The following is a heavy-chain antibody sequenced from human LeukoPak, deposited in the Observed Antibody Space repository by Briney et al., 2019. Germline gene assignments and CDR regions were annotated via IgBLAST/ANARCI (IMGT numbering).Heavy chain of an antibody. V-gene: IGHV4-39*01. CDR2: IYYSGST. D-gene: IGHD2/OR15-2a*01. J-gene: IGHJ4*02. CDR1: GGSISSTGYY. Sequence: SETLSLTCTVSGGSISSTGYYWGWIRQPPGKGLEWIGSIYYSGSTYYNPSLKSRVTISVDTSKNQFSLKLSSVTAADTAVYYCESSGLIGSIPVDDYWGQGTLVTVSS. CDR3: ESSGLIGSIPVDDY.